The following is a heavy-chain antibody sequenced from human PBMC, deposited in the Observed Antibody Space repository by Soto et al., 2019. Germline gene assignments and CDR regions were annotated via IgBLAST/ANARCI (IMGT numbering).Heavy chain of an antibody. CDR1: GYPYSNSY. CDR3: ASDFRTRGWFRQAGNFAMDV. CDR2: IHPNTGGT. J-gene: IGHJ6*02. Sequence: QVQLVQSGAEVRKPGASVKVSCKASGYPYSNSYMPWVRQAPGQGLEWMGWIHPNTGGTNYAQKFPGVVTMTRDTSVSTVYMELNRLTSDDTAIYFCASDFRTRGWFRQAGNFAMDVWGQGTTVTVS. D-gene: IGHD6-19*01. V-gene: IGHV1-2*02.